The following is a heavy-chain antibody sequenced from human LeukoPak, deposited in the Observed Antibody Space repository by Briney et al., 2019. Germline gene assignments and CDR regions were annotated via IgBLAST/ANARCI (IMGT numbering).Heavy chain of an antibody. Sequence: SVKVSCKASGGTFSSYAVSWVRQAPGQGLEWMGGIIPIFGTANYAQKFQGRVTITADKSTSTAYMELSSLRSEDTAVYYCARLRREEMAYYFDYWGQGTLVTVSS. CDR1: GGTFSSYA. V-gene: IGHV1-69*06. CDR3: ARLRREEMAYYFDY. CDR2: IIPIFGTA. D-gene: IGHD5-24*01. J-gene: IGHJ4*02.